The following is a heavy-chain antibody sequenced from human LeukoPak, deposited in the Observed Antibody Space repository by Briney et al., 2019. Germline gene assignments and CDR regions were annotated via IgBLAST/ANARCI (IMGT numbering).Heavy chain of an antibody. CDR1: AHSFTGYY. V-gene: IGHV1-2*02. CDR3: ARDQDGMDV. J-gene: IGHJ6*02. CDR2: INPNSGGT. Sequence: GASVKVSCKASAHSFTGYYMNWVRQAPGQGLEWTGWINPNSGGTNYAQNFQGRVTMTRDASISTAYMELSRLRSDDTAVYYCARDQDGMDVWGQGTTVTVSS.